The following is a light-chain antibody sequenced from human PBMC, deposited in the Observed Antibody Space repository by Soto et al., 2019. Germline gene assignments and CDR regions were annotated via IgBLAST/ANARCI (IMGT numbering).Light chain of an antibody. V-gene: IGKV3-11*01. CDR3: QQRSNWQVT. J-gene: IGKJ5*01. Sequence: EIVLAQSPVTLSLSPWERATLSCRASQSVSSYLAWYQQKPGQAPRLLIYDASNRATGIPARFSGSGSGTDFTLTISSLEPEDFAGYYCQQRSNWQVTFGQGTRLEIK. CDR1: QSVSSY. CDR2: DAS.